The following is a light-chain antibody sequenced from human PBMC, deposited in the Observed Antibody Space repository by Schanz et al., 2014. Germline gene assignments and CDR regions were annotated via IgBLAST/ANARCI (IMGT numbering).Light chain of an antibody. Sequence: EIVLTQSPGTLSLSPGERATLSCRASQSVSSTYLTWYQQKPGQAPRLLIYGTSIRATGVPARFRASGSGTEFTLTISSLEPEDCAVYYCQQRNIVPLTFGGGTKVEIK. CDR3: QQRNIVPLT. CDR1: QSVSSTY. V-gene: IGKV3D-20*02. CDR2: GTS. J-gene: IGKJ4*01.